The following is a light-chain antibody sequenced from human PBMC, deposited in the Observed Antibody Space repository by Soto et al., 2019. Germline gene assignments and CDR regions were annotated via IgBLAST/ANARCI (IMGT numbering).Light chain of an antibody. CDR1: SSDVGSYNS. J-gene: IGLJ2*01. CDR2: EVT. CDR3: SSGAGNVVV. V-gene: IGLV2-8*01. Sequence: QSALTQPPSASGSPGQSVSISCTGASSDVGSYNSVSWYQQFPGKAPKLIIYEVTNRPAGVPDRFSGSKSANTASLTVSGLQAEDEADYFCSSGAGNVVVFGAGTKLTVL.